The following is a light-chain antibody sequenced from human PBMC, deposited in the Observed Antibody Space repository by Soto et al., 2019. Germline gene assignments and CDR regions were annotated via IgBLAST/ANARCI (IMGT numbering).Light chain of an antibody. J-gene: IGKJ1*01. CDR1: QSVSSSY. CDR2: GAS. CDR3: QQYGSSLWT. V-gene: IGKV3-20*01. Sequence: EIVLTQSPGNLSLSPGERATLPCRASQSVSSSYLAWYQQKPGQAPRLLIYGASSRATGIPDRFSGSGSGTDFTLTISRLEPEDFAVYYCQQYGSSLWTFGQGTKVDIK.